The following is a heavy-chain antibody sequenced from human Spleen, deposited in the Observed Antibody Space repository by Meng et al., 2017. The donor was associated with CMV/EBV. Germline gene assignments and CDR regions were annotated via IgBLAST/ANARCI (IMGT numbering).Heavy chain of an antibody. CDR2: INHSGST. J-gene: IGHJ4*02. V-gene: IGHV4-34*02. CDR1: GGSLSGYY. Sequence: VQFRECARGLLQRAGPLSLPCAVYGGSLSGYYWSWRRQPPGKGLEWIGEINHSGSTNYNPSLKSRVTISVDTSKNQFSLKLSSVTAADTAVYYCARLPDYYDSRDFWGQGTLVTVSS. D-gene: IGHD3-22*01. CDR3: ARLPDYYDSRDF.